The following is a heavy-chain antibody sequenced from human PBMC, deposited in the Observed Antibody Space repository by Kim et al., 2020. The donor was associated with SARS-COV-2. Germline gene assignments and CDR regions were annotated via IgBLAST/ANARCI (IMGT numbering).Heavy chain of an antibody. CDR1: GYTFTSYA. Sequence: ASVKVSCKASGYTFTSYAMHWVRQAPGQRLEWMGWINAGNGNTKYSQKFQGRVTITRDTSASTAYMELSSLRSEDTAVYYCAREGQYKGDPKHYFDYWGQGTLVTVSS. V-gene: IGHV1-3*01. J-gene: IGHJ4*02. CDR2: INAGNGNT. CDR3: AREGQYKGDPKHYFDY. D-gene: IGHD1-20*01.